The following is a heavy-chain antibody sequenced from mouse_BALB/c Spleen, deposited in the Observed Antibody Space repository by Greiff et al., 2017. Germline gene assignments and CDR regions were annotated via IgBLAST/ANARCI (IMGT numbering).Heavy chain of an antibody. V-gene: IGHV3-8*02. D-gene: IGHD1-1*01. CDR2: ISYSGST. Sequence: EVKLQESGPSLVKPSQTLSLTCSVTGDSITSGYWNWIRKFPGNKLEYMGYISYSGSTYYNPSLKSRISITPDTSKNQYYLQLSSVTTEDTATYYGASTVVATPHYYAMDYWGQGTSVTVSS. CDR1: GDSITSGY. CDR3: ASTVVATPHYYAMDY. J-gene: IGHJ4*01.